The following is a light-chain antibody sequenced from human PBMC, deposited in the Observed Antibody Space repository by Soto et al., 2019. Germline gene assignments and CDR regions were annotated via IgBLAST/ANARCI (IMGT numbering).Light chain of an antibody. CDR2: EVR. J-gene: IGLJ2*01. CDR1: SSDIGAYNR. V-gene: IGLV2-18*02. Sequence: QSALTQPPSVSGSPGQSVTISCTGTSSDIGAYNRVSWYQQPPGTAPKLMIYEVRDRTSGVPDRFSGSKSGNTASLTISWLQAEDEADYYCSSYTSSNTLIFGGGTKLTVL. CDR3: SSYTSSNTLI.